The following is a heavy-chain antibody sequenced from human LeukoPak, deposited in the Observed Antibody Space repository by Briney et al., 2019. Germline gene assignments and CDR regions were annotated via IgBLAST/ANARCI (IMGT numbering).Heavy chain of an antibody. V-gene: IGHV1-2*02. Sequence: ASVKVSCKASGYTFTGYYMHWVRQAPGQGLEWMGWINPNSGGTNYAQKFQGRVTMTRDTSISTAYMELSRLRSDDTAVYYCARTLPRARVAPAAIGGYNWFDPWGQGTLVTVSS. D-gene: IGHD2-2*01. CDR1: GYTFTGYY. J-gene: IGHJ5*02. CDR2: INPNSGGT. CDR3: ARTLPRARVAPAAIGGYNWFDP.